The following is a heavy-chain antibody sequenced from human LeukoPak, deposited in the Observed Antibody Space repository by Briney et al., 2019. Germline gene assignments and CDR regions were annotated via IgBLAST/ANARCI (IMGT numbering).Heavy chain of an antibody. J-gene: IGHJ4*02. CDR1: GGSISSSSYY. CDR2: IYYSGST. D-gene: IGHD3-9*01. Sequence: SETLSLTCTVSGGSISSSSYYWGWIRQPPGKGLEWIGSIYYSGSTYYNPSLKSRVTISVDTSKNQFSLKLSSVTAADTAVYYCARSYFDWLLIFDYWGQGTLVTVSS. V-gene: IGHV4-39*01. CDR3: ARSYFDWLLIFDY.